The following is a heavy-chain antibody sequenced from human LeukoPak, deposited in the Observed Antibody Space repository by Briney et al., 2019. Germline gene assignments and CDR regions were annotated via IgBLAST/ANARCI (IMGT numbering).Heavy chain of an antibody. CDR3: ARGRSGSYGFFDY. Sequence: PGGSLRLSFAASGFTFSSYGMSWVRQAPGKGLEGVSAISGSGGSTYYADSVKGRFTISRDNSKNTLYLQMNSLRAEDTAVYYCARGRSGSYGFFDYWSLGNLVTVSS. V-gene: IGHV3-23*01. CDR2: ISGSGGST. CDR1: GFTFSSYG. D-gene: IGHD3-10*01. J-gene: IGHJ4*02.